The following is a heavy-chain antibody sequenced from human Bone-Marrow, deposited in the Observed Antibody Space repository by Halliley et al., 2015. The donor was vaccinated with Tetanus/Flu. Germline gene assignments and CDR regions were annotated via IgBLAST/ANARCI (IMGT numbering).Heavy chain of an antibody. V-gene: IGHV5-10-1*01. CDR2: IDPSDSYT. CDR3: ARPVTMVRGVFTLDF. D-gene: IGHD3-10*01. Sequence: GRIDPSDSYTIYSPSFQGHVTFSVDKSISTAYLQWSSLKASDSAMYYCARPVTMVRGVFTLDFWGQGTMATVSS. J-gene: IGHJ3*01.